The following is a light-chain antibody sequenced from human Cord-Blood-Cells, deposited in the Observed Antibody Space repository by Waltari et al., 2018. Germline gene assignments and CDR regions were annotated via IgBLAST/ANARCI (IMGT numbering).Light chain of an antibody. CDR3: QQYNNWPPYP. Sequence: EIVMTQPPATLSVSPGERAPLSCRASQSVSSNLAWYQQKPGQAPRLLIYGASTRATGIPARFSGSGSGTEFTLTISSLQSEDFAVYYCQQYNNWPPYPFGQGTKLEIK. J-gene: IGKJ2*01. CDR2: GAS. CDR1: QSVSSN. V-gene: IGKV3-15*01.